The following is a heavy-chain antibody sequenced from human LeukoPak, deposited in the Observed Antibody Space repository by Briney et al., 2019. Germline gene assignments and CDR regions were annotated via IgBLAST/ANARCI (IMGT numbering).Heavy chain of an antibody. CDR3: SRGAPVAIYGPGHDQYIED. CDR2: ANPDGGNA. V-gene: IGHV1-8*02. J-gene: IGHJ4*02. Sequence: ASVKVSCKASGYTFANYDINWVRQAPGQGLEWVGWANPDGGNAGPGKKFPGRFALTRTTSINTIKMEINSLTSCDTAVYYYSRGAPVAIYGPGHDQYIEDWGQGTLLTVSS. CDR1: GYTFANYD. D-gene: IGHD2-21*01.